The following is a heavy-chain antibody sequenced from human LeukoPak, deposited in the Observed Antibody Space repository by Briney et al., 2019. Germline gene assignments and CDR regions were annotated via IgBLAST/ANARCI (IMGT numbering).Heavy chain of an antibody. Sequence: GGSLRLSCAASGFNFNSYWMSWVRQAPGKGLECVANIKQDGSEIYFVDSVKGRFTISRDNAKNSLYLQMNSLRAEDTAVYYCARGARYGDYWAFDIWGQGTMVTVSS. V-gene: IGHV3-7*02. CDR3: ARGARYGDYWAFDI. CDR1: GFNFNSYW. CDR2: IKQDGSEI. D-gene: IGHD4-17*01. J-gene: IGHJ3*02.